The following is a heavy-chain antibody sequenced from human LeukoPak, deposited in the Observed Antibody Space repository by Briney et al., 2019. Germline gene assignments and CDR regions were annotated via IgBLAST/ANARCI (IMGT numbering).Heavy chain of an antibody. J-gene: IGHJ4*02. CDR2: IKQDGSEK. CDR1: GFTFSSYW. V-gene: IGHV3-7*01. Sequence: GGSLRLSCAASGFTFSSYWMSWVRQAPGKGLEWVANIKQDGSEKYYVDSVKGRFTISRDNAKNSLYLQMNSLRAEDTAVYYCARDAPRYYYDSSGSLDYWGQGTLVTVSS. CDR3: ARDAPRYYYDSSGSLDY. D-gene: IGHD3-22*01.